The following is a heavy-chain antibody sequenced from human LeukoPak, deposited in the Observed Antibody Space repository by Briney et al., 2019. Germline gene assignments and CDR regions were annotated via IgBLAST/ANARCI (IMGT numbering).Heavy chain of an antibody. CDR2: IFYSGST. CDR1: GGSISVSSYY. Sequence: PSETLSLTCTVSGGSISVSSYYWGWIRQPPGKGPEWIGNIFYSGSTYYNPSLKSRVTISVDTSKNQFSLKLSSVTAADTAVYFCAKLNKYYDILSGYLPSYFDCWGQGTLVTVSS. V-gene: IGHV4-39*01. CDR3: AKLNKYYDILSGYLPSYFDC. D-gene: IGHD3-9*01. J-gene: IGHJ4*02.